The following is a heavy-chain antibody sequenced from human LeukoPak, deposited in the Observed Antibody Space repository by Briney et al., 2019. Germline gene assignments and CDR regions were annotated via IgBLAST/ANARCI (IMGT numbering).Heavy chain of an antibody. CDR1: GGTFSSYA. V-gene: IGHV1-69*05. D-gene: IGHD6-13*01. J-gene: IGHJ6*03. CDR2: IVPIFGAA. CDR3: AREAAAEYYYYMDV. Sequence: SVKVSCKASGGTFSSYAISWVRQAPGQGLEWMGGIVPIFGAANYAQKFQGRVTITTDESTSTAYMELSSLRSEDTAVYYCAREAAAEYYYYMDVWGKGTTVTVSS.